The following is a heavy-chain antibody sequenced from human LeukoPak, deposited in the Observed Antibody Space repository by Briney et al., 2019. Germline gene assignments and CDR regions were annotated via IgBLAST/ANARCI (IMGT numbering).Heavy chain of an antibody. CDR2: ISSSGSTI. Sequence: GGSLRLSCAASGFTFSSYEMNWVRQAPGKGLEWVSYISSSGSTIYYADSVKGRFTISRDNSKNTLYLQMNSLRAEDTAVYYCAKDYGFSYGSFDYWGQGTLVTVSS. CDR1: GFTFSSYE. D-gene: IGHD5-18*01. CDR3: AKDYGFSYGSFDY. V-gene: IGHV3-48*03. J-gene: IGHJ4*02.